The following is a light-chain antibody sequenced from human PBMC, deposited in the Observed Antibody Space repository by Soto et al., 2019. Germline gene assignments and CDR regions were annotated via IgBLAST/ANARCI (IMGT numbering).Light chain of an antibody. CDR3: SSYTSSSTLYV. CDR2: DVS. Sequence: QSVLTQPASVSGSPGQSITISCTGTNSDVGGYNYVSWYQQHPGKAPKLMIYDVSNRPSGVSNRFSGSKSGNTASLTISGLQAEDEADYYCSSYTSSSTLYVFGIGTKVTVL. J-gene: IGLJ1*01. CDR1: NSDVGGYNY. V-gene: IGLV2-14*01.